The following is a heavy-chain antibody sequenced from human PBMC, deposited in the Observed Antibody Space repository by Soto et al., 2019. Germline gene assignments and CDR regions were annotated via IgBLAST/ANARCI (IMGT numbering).Heavy chain of an antibody. CDR2: IYYSGST. D-gene: IGHD2-15*01. V-gene: IGHV4-39*01. CDR3: ARHSRPGWDCSGGSCSQSRRGWFDP. Sequence: QLQLQESGPGLVKPSETLSLTCTVSGGSISSSSYYWGWIRQPPGKGLEWIGSIYYSGSTYYNPSLKSRVTISVDTSKNHFSLKLSSVTAADTSVYYCARHSRPGWDCSGGSCSQSRRGWFDPWGQGTLVTVSS. CDR1: GGSISSSSYY. J-gene: IGHJ5*02.